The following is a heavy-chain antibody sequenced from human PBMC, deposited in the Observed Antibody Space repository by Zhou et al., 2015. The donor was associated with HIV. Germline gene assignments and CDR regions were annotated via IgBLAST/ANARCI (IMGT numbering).Heavy chain of an antibody. CDR2: ISGFNGHP. J-gene: IGHJ3*01. CDR3: ARDNRPSLITMVHGRTASDL. Sequence: QVRLVQSGPEVKKPGASVRVSCKASADTFTTHGLSWVRQASGQGPEWMGWISGFNGHPTYAQKFQGRLTMTRDTSTSTAYMDLRNLRSDDTAVYFCARDNRPSLITMVHGRTASDLWAEGRTVIVSA. CDR1: ADTFTTHG. V-gene: IGHV1-18*01. D-gene: IGHD3-10*01.